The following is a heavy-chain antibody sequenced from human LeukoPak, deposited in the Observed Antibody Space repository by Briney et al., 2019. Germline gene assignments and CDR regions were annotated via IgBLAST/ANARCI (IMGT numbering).Heavy chain of an antibody. Sequence: GGSQRLSCAASGFSFSDYYMTWIRQAPGKGLEWASYISSSGRTIYYADSVKGRFTISRDNGKNSLYLQMNSLRAEDTAVYYCARGYTVTWDYWGQGTLVTVSS. D-gene: IGHD4-11*01. V-gene: IGHV3-11*04. CDR2: ISSSGRTI. J-gene: IGHJ4*02. CDR1: GFSFSDYY. CDR3: ARGYTVTWDY.